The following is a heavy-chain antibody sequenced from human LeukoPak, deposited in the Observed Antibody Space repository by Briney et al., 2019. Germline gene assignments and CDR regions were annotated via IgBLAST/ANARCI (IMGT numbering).Heavy chain of an antibody. Sequence: GRTLRLSCAASGFTFSNAWMNWVRQAPGKGLEWVVRIKSKTDGGTTDYAAPVKGRFTISRDDSKNTLYLQMNSLKTEDTAVYYCTTDLSSGYYVGYWGQGTLVTVSS. CDR2: IKSKTDGGTT. CDR1: GFTFSNAW. CDR3: TTDLSSGYYVGY. V-gene: IGHV3-15*07. D-gene: IGHD3-22*01. J-gene: IGHJ4*02.